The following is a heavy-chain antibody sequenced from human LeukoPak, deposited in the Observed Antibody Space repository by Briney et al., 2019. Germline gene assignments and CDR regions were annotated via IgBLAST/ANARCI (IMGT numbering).Heavy chain of an antibody. V-gene: IGHV4-59*01. D-gene: IGHD6-6*01. Sequence: PSETLSLTCTVSGGSISSYYWSWIRQPPGKGLEWIGYIYYSGSTNYNPSLKSRVTISVDTSKNQFSLKLSSVTAADTAVYYCAGQSRAARPDYYYYMDVWGKGATVTVSS. J-gene: IGHJ6*03. CDR1: GGSISSYY. CDR2: IYYSGST. CDR3: AGQSRAARPDYYYYMDV.